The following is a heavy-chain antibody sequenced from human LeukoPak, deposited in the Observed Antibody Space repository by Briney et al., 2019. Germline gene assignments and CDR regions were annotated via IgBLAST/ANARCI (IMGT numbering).Heavy chain of an antibody. CDR2: IYYSGST. CDR1: GGSISSYY. Sequence: SGTLSPTCTVSGGSISSYYWSWIRQPPGKGLEWIGYIYYSGSTNYNPSLKSRVTISVDTSKNQSSLKLSSVTAADTAVYYCARGPGPSYYYGMDVWGQGTTVTVSS. J-gene: IGHJ6*02. V-gene: IGHV4-59*08. CDR3: ARGPGPSYYYGMDV.